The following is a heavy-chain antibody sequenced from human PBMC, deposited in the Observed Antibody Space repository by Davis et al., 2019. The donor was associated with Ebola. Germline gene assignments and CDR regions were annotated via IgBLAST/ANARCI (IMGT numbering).Heavy chain of an antibody. Sequence: MPSETLSLTCTVSGGSISSYYWSWIRQPPGKGLEWIGYIYYSGSTNYNPSLKSRVTISVDTSKNQFSLKLSSVTAAETAVYYCARGAMDLDYWGQGTLVTVSS. D-gene: IGHD5-18*01. CDR3: ARGAMDLDY. J-gene: IGHJ4*02. CDR2: IYYSGST. CDR1: GGSISSYY. V-gene: IGHV4-59*01.